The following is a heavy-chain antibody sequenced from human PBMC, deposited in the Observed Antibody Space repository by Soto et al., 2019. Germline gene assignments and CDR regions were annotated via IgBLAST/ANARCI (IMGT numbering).Heavy chain of an antibody. D-gene: IGHD3-10*01. CDR3: ARDWESTVSTWSFGAF. CDR1: GGTFSPYT. Sequence: QVQLVQSGAEVKKPGSSVKVSCKASGGTFSPYTVNWVRQAPGQGLEWMGRIIPLLGVTNYAQKLQARVTLTADTSTTTAYMELSGLRFEDTAVYYCARDWESTVSTWSFGAFWGRGTLVTVSS. CDR2: IIPLLGVT. J-gene: IGHJ4*02. V-gene: IGHV1-69*08.